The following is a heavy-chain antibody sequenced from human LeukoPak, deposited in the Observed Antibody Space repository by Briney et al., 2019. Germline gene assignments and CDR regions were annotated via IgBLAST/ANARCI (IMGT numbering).Heavy chain of an antibody. CDR2: IWFDGTNK. CDR1: GFTFSSYG. J-gene: IGHJ4*02. CDR3: ARGDDYGGAWYYFDY. D-gene: IGHD4-23*01. V-gene: IGHV3-33*01. Sequence: GRSLRLSCASSGFTFSSYGMHWVRQAPGKGLEWVAVIWFDGTNKYYADSVKGRFTISRDNSKNTLILQMNSLRAEDTAEYYCARGDDYGGAWYYFDYWGQGTLVTVSS.